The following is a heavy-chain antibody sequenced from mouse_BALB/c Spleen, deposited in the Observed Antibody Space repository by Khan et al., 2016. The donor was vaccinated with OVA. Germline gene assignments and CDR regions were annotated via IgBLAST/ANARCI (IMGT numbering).Heavy chain of an antibody. J-gene: IGHJ4*01. Sequence: EVELVESGGGLVQPGGSLKLSCATSGFTFSDYYMYWVRQTPEKRLEWVAYISNGGGSTYYQDTVKGRFTISRDNAKNILYLQMSRLKSEDTAIFYCARQLYGAMDYWGQGTSVTVSS. CDR2: ISNGGGST. D-gene: IGHD2-12*01. CDR3: ARQLYGAMDY. V-gene: IGHV5-12*02. CDR1: GFTFSDYY.